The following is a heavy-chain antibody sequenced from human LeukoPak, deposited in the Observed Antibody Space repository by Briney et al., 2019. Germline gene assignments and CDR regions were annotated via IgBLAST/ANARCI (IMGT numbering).Heavy chain of an antibody. CDR3: ARVDSSGYYTFFDY. Sequence: SETLSLTCTVSGGSIRSHNWNWIRQPPGKGLEWIGDIYNSGSPNYNPSLKSRVTISVDTSKNQFSLKLSSVTAADTAVYYCARVDSSGYYTFFDYWGQGTLVTVS. J-gene: IGHJ4*02. D-gene: IGHD3-22*01. CDR1: GGSIRSHN. V-gene: IGHV4-59*11. CDR2: IYNSGSP.